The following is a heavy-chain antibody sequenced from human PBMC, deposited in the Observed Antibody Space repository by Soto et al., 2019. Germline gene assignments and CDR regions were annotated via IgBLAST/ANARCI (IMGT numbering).Heavy chain of an antibody. J-gene: IGHJ5*01. CDR2: IYWDNDR. CDR1: GFSLSNSGVG. V-gene: IGHV2-5*02. CDR3: AHRVSYSASWDVGLFDS. D-gene: IGHD3-10*01. Sequence: QITLKESGPALVEPTQTLTLTCSFSGFSLSNSGVGVGWFRQAPGKALECLGIIYWDNDRRYNPSLKDRLNIAKDTSKNQVVVTMTYMEPVDTGTYYCAHRVSYSASWDVGLFDSWGQGTPVTVS.